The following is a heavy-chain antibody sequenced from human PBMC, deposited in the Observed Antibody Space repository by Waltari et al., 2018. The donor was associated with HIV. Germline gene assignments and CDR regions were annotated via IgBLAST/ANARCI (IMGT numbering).Heavy chain of an antibody. J-gene: IGHJ3*02. D-gene: IGHD2-8*02. CDR2: LYYTGTT. V-gene: IGHV4-39*01. CDR3: ARLSETGGITFGSAFDI. CDR1: GGPIRSSSHY. Sequence: QLHLQESGPGLVKPPETLSLTCTVPGGPIRSSSHYWGRVRQAPGKGLEWIGSLYYTGTTHYNPSLKSRVSMSVDTSNNQFSLNLDSVTAADTALYYCARLSETGGITFGSAFDIWGQGTMVTASS.